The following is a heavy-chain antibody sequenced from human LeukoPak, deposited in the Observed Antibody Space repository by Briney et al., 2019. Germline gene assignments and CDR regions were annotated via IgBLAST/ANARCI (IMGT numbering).Heavy chain of an antibody. CDR2: INHSGST. J-gene: IGHJ4*02. V-gene: IGHV4-34*01. CDR1: GGSFSGYY. CDR3: ARGSRGSVDY. Sequence: SETLSLTCAVYGGSFSGYYWSWIRQPPGKGLEWIGEINHSGSTNYNSSLKSRVTISVDTSKNQFSLKLSSVTAADTAVYYCARGSRGSVDYWGQGTLVTVSS.